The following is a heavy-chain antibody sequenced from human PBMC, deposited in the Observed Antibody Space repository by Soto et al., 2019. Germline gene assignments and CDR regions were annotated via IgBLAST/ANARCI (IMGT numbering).Heavy chain of an antibody. J-gene: IGHJ6*02. CDR1: GGSFSGYC. Sequence: SETLSLTCAVSGGSFSGYCWGWIRQPPGKGLEWIGSIYYSGSTYYNPSLKSRVTISVDTSKNQFSLKLTSVTAADTALYYCVAQGFGGLHGLVGVWGQGTTVTVSS. V-gene: IGHV4-39*01. CDR2: IYYSGST. D-gene: IGHD3-10*01. CDR3: VAQGFGGLHGLVGV.